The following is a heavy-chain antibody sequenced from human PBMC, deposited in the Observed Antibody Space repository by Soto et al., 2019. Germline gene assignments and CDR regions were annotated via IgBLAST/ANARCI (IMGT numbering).Heavy chain of an antibody. CDR3: ARHILVTGTRGFDF. J-gene: IGHJ4*02. Sequence: QVQLQESGPGLVKPSETLSLTCAVSGDSLSGTYWWSWVRQAPGGGLQWIGEISYSGTTHYDPSLMSRVTISMDESRSEFSLTLISVTAADSASYYCARHILVTGTRGFDFWGQGILVTVSS. D-gene: IGHD6-19*01. CDR2: ISYSGTT. V-gene: IGHV4-4*02. CDR1: GDSLSGTYW.